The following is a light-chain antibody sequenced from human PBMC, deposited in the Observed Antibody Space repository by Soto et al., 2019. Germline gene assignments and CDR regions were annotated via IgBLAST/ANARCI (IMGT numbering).Light chain of an antibody. J-gene: IGKJ4*01. CDR1: QDISNY. Sequence: DIQMTQSPSSLAASVGDTVTLTCQASQDISNYLNWYQQKPGKAPKLLIYDASNLETGVPSRFSGSGSGTDFTFTISSLQPEDIATYYCQQYDNLLTVGRGTKVDIK. CDR3: QQYDNLLT. V-gene: IGKV1-33*01. CDR2: DAS.